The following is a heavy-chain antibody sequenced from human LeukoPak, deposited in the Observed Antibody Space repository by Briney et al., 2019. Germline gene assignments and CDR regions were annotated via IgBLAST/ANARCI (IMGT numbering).Heavy chain of an antibody. V-gene: IGHV4-39*07. D-gene: IGHD6-19*01. Sequence: PETLSLTCTVSGGSISSSSYYWGWIRQPPGKGLEWIGSIYYSGSTYYNPSLKSRVTISVDTSKNQFSLKLSSVTAADTAVYYCARAKQWLVFNRRGYYFDYWGQGTLATVSS. CDR1: GGSISSSSYY. CDR2: IYYSGST. J-gene: IGHJ4*02. CDR3: ARAKQWLVFNRRGYYFDY.